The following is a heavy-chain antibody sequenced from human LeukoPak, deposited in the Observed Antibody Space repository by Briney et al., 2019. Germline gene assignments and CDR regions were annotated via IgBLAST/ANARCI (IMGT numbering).Heavy chain of an antibody. Sequence: SETLSLTCAVSGCSVSSGYYWGWIRQPPGKGLEWIGSIYHSGSTYYNPSLKSRVTISVDTSKNQFSLKLSSVTAADTAVYYCARTRGYCSSTSCYPRGAFDIWGQGTMVTVSS. D-gene: IGHD2-2*01. CDR2: IYHSGST. CDR1: GCSVSSGYY. V-gene: IGHV4-38-2*01. J-gene: IGHJ3*02. CDR3: ARTRGYCSSTSCYPRGAFDI.